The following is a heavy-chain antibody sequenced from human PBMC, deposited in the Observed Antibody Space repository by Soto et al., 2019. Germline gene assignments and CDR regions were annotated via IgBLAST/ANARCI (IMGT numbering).Heavy chain of an antibody. J-gene: IGHJ3*02. V-gene: IGHV4-59*01. Sequence: QVQLQASGPGLVKPSETLSLTCTVSGGSISSYYWSWIRQPPGKGREGSGYIFYSGSTNYNPSLKSRVTIPVDTSKHQCSLKLSSVTAADTAVYCCAREYCSSTRCYGVFDIWGQGTMVTVSS. CDR2: IFYSGST. CDR3: AREYCSSTRCYGVFDI. CDR1: GGSISSYY. D-gene: IGHD2-2*01.